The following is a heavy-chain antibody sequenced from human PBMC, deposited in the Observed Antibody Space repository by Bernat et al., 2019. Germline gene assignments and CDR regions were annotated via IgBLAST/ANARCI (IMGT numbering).Heavy chain of an antibody. D-gene: IGHD5-24*01. Sequence: QVQLQESGPGLVKPSETLSLTCTVSGGSISSSSYYWGWIRQPPGKGLEWIGSIYYSGSTYYNPSLKSRVTISVDTSKNQFSLKLSSVTAADTAVYYCARLIYRRWLQLMSWFDPWGQGTLVTVSS. CDR3: ARLIYRRWLQLMSWFDP. CDR1: GGSISSSSYY. J-gene: IGHJ5*02. CDR2: IYYSGST. V-gene: IGHV4-39*01.